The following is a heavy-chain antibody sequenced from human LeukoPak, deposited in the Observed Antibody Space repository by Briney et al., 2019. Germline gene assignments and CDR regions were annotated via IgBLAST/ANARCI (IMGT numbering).Heavy chain of an antibody. Sequence: ASVNVSCKASGYTFTGYYMHWVRQAPGQGLEWMGWINPNSGGTNYAQKFQGRVTMTRDTSISTAYMELSRLRSDDTAVYYCAREGSGITMVRRNWFDPWGQGTLVTVSS. D-gene: IGHD3-10*01. CDR1: GYTFTGYY. CDR2: INPNSGGT. J-gene: IGHJ5*02. V-gene: IGHV1-2*02. CDR3: AREGSGITMVRRNWFDP.